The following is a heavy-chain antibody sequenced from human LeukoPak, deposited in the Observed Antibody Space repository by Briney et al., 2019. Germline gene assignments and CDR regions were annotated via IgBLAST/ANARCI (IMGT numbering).Heavy chain of an antibody. CDR2: IYHSGST. CDR1: GGSISSGGYY. V-gene: IGHV4-30-2*01. J-gene: IGHJ4*02. Sequence: PSETLSLTCTVSGGSISSGGYYWSWIRQPPGKGLEWIGYIYHSGSTYYNPSLKSRVTISVDRSKNQFSLKLSSVTAADTAVYYCASQITIFGVVTLGYFDYWGQGTLVTVSS. CDR3: ASQITIFGVVTLGYFDY. D-gene: IGHD3-3*01.